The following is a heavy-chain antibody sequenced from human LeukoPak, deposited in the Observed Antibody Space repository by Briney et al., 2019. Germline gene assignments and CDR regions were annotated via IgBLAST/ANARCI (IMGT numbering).Heavy chain of an antibody. CDR3: ARLPSLTGPFDY. V-gene: IGHV1-69*06. CDR1: GGTFSSYA. CDR2: IIPIFGTA. J-gene: IGHJ4*02. D-gene: IGHD3-9*01. Sequence: ASVKVSCKASGGTFSSYAISWVRQAPGQGLEWMGGIIPIFGTANYAQKFQGRVTITADKSTSTAYMELSSLRSEDTAVYYCARLPSLTGPFDYWGQGTLSPSPQ.